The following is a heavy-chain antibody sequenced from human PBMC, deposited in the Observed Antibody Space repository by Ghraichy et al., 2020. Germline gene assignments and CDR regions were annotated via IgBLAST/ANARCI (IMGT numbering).Heavy chain of an antibody. CDR1: GFTFSSYA. CDR2: ISYDGSNK. D-gene: IGHD5-24*01. CDR3: ARDGGVEMGLTGYFDY. V-gene: IGHV3-30-3*01. Sequence: GGSLRLSCAASGFTFSSYAMHWVRQAPGKGLEWVAVISYDGSNKYYADSVKGRFTISRDNSKNTLYLQMNSLRAEDTAVYYCARDGGVEMGLTGYFDYWGQGTLVSVCS. J-gene: IGHJ4*02.